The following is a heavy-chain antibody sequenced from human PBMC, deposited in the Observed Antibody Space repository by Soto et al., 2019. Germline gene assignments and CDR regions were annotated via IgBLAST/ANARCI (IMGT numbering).Heavy chain of an antibody. Sequence: GWSLRLSCEASGFLFTNFWMHWVRQVPGKGLVWVSRIDTSGSSTSYADSVKGRFTISRDNAKNTVSLQMNSLRAEGTGVYYCAKDSWYFDLWSQGSLVTVSS. J-gene: IGHJ4*02. D-gene: IGHD6-13*01. CDR3: AKDSWYFDL. V-gene: IGHV3-74*01. CDR1: GFLFTNFW. CDR2: IDTSGSST.